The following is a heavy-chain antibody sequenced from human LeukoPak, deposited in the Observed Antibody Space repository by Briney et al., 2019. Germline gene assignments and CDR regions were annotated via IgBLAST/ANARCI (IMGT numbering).Heavy chain of an antibody. CDR1: GLTFSSYA. J-gene: IGHJ4*02. V-gene: IGHV3-23*01. Sequence: PGGSLRLSCAASGLTFSSYAMSWVRQAPGKGLEWVSAISGSGGSTYYADSVKGRFTISRDNSKNTLYLQMNSLGADDTAVYYCAKGNWRYFDYWGQGTLVTVSS. CDR2: ISGSGGST. D-gene: IGHD1-1*01. CDR3: AKGNWRYFDY.